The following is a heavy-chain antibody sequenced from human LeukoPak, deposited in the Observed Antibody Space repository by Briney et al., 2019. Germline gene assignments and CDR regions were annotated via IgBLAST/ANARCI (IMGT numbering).Heavy chain of an antibody. Sequence: PGGSLRLSCAASGFTFSSYSMNWVRQAPGKGLEWVSYISSSSSTIYYADSVKGRFTVSGDNAKNTLYLEMNRLRAEDTAVYYCARDNAYMFDYWGQGTQVTVSS. CDR2: ISSSSSTI. V-gene: IGHV3-48*04. J-gene: IGHJ4*02. D-gene: IGHD5-24*01. CDR3: ARDNAYMFDY. CDR1: GFTFSSYS.